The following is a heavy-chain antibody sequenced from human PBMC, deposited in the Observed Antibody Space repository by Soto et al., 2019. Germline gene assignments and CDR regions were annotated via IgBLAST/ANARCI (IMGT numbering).Heavy chain of an antibody. D-gene: IGHD3-10*01. J-gene: IGHJ3*02. Sequence: QVQLVQSGAEVKKPGASVKVSCKASGYTCTSYAVHWVSQAPGERLEWMGWINAGNGNTKYSQKFQGRVTITRDTSASTAYMELSSLRSEDTAVYYCARMVLLWFGRPFSGNAFDIWGQGTMVTVSS. CDR2: INAGNGNT. V-gene: IGHV1-3*01. CDR1: GYTCTSYA. CDR3: ARMVLLWFGRPFSGNAFDI.